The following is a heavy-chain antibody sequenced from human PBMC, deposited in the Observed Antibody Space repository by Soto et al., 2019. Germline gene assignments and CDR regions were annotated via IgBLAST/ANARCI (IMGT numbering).Heavy chain of an antibody. CDR2: INPSGGST. J-gene: IGHJ4*02. D-gene: IGHD6-13*01. CDR1: GYTLTSYY. Sequence: ASVKVSCKASGYTLTSYYMHWVRQAPGQGLEWMGIINPSGGSTSYAQKFQGRVTMTRDTSTSTVYMELSSLRSEDTAVYYCARAAQQQLVLDYWGQGTLVTVSS. V-gene: IGHV1-46*03. CDR3: ARAAQQQLVLDY.